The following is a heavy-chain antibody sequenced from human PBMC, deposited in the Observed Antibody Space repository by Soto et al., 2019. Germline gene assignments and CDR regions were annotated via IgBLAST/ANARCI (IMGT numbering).Heavy chain of an antibody. J-gene: IGHJ5*01. CDR3: AGDPFQGFGS. Sequence: EVQLVESGGGLVQPGGSLRLSCAASGFTVGNNYMSWVRQAPTKGLEWLSVIFGDGRTYYADSVKGRFTVSRDSSENTLFLQINNLRAEDTAVYYCAGDPFQGFGSWGHGPLVTVSS. CDR2: IFGDGRT. V-gene: IGHV3-66*01. CDR1: GFTVGNNY.